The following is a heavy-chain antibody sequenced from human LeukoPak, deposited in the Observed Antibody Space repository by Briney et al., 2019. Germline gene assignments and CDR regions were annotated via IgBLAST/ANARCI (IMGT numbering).Heavy chain of an antibody. CDR2: VDPEDGET. Sequence: ASVKISCKASGYTFTDYYMHWVQQAPGKGLEWMGRVDPEDGETIYAEKFQGRVTITADTSTDTAYMELSSLRSEDTAVYYCATVRVAAGTNREGGSNWFDPWGQGTLVTVSS. J-gene: IGHJ5*02. CDR3: ATVRVAAGTNREGGSNWFDP. D-gene: IGHD6-13*01. V-gene: IGHV1-69-2*01. CDR1: GYTFTDYY.